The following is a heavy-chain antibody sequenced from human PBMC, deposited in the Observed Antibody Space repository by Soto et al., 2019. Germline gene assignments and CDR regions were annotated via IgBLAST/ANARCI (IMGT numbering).Heavy chain of an antibody. CDR2: FDPEDGET. CDR3: ATDRGTHYGLDY. D-gene: IGHD4-17*01. CDR1: GYTLTELS. Sequence: ASVKVSCKVSGYTLTELSMHWVRQAPGKGLEWMGGFDPEDGETIYAQKFQGRVTMTEDTSTDTAYMELSSLRSEDTAVYYCATDRGTHYGLDYWGQGTLVTVSS. J-gene: IGHJ4*02. V-gene: IGHV1-24*01.